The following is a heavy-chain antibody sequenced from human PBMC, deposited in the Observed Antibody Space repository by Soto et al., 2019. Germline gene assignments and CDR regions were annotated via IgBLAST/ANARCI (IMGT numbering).Heavy chain of an antibody. J-gene: IGHJ5*02. V-gene: IGHV4-39*02. CDR3: ARRLARGVIGWFDP. D-gene: IGHD3-10*01. CDR2: LYYTGRT. Sequence: KTSETLSLTCTVSGGSISSGTYYWGWIRQPPGKGLEWIGSLYYTGRTYYSPSLKSRVTISVDTSKNHFSLNLTSVTAADTAVYYCARRLARGVIGWFDPWGQGTLVTVSS. CDR1: GGSISSGTYY.